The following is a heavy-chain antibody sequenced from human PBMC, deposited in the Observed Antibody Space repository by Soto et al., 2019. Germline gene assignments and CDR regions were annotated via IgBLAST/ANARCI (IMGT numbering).Heavy chain of an antibody. J-gene: IGHJ4*02. CDR2: IYWDDDK. D-gene: IGHD3-10*01. CDR1: GFSISISGVG. Sequence: QITLKESGPTLVKPTQTLTLTCTFSGFSISISGVGVGWIRQPPGKALEWLALIYWDDDKYYSPSLKTRLTITKATSKNQVFLTMTTLDPVDPATYYCALRSQLSVHFDDWGQGTLVTVSS. V-gene: IGHV2-5*02. CDR3: ALRSQLSVHFDD.